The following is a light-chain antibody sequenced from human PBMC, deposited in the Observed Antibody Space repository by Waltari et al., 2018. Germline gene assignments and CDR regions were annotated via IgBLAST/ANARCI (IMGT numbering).Light chain of an antibody. V-gene: IGLV2-14*01. J-gene: IGLJ3*02. CDR2: EVS. CDR3: SSYTSSSTPV. CDR1: SSDVGGYNY. Sequence: QSALTQPASVSGSPGQSITISCTGTSSDVGGYNYVSWYQQHPGKAPKLMIYEVSKRPSGVSNRFSGSKSGNTASRTISGLQAEDEADYYCSSYTSSSTPVFGGGTKLTVL.